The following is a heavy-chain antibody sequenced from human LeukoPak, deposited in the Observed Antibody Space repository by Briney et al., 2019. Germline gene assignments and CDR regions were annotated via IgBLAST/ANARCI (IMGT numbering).Heavy chain of an antibody. CDR2: INPNSGGT. D-gene: IGHD2-2*01. Sequence: ASVKVSCKASGYTFTGYYMHWVRQAPGQGLEWMGWINPNSGGTNYAQKFQGRVTMTRDTSISTAYMELSRLGSDDTAVYYCASGYCSSTSCYAGFDYWGQGTLVTVSS. J-gene: IGHJ4*02. CDR1: GYTFTGYY. CDR3: ASGYCSSTSCYAGFDY. V-gene: IGHV1-2*02.